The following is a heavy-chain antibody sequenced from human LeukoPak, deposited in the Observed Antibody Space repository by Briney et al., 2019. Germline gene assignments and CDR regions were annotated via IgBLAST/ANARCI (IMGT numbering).Heavy chain of an antibody. J-gene: IGHJ3*02. CDR3: ARNDASYYDILLAFDI. CDR2: IYTSGST. Sequence: PSETLSLTCTVSGGSISSGSYYWSWIRQPAGKGLEWIVRIYTSGSTNYNPSLKSRVTISVDTSKSQFSLKLSSVTAADTAVYYCARNDASYYDILLAFDIWGQGTMVTVSS. D-gene: IGHD3-9*01. V-gene: IGHV4-61*02. CDR1: GGSISSGSYY.